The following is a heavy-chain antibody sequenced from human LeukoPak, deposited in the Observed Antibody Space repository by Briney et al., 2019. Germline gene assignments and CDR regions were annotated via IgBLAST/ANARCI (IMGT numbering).Heavy chain of an antibody. CDR1: GFTFSSYA. V-gene: IGHV3-23*01. D-gene: IGHD3-10*01. Sequence: PGGSLRLSCAASGFTFSSYALRWVRQAPGKGLEWVSAISGIGGSTYYADSVKGRFTISRDNSKNTLYLQMNSLRAEDTAVYYCAKGPYYGSGSYPEQYNWFDPWGQGTLVTVSS. CDR3: AKGPYYGSGSYPEQYNWFDP. CDR2: ISGIGGST. J-gene: IGHJ5*02.